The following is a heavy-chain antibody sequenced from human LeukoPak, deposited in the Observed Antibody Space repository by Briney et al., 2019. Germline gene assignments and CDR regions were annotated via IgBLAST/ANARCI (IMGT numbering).Heavy chain of an antibody. V-gene: IGHV4-59*01. CDR3: ARGGIRGYSAFDNLDF. D-gene: IGHD5-12*01. Sequence: PSETLSLTCAVSGASINDFYWTWIRQPPGKGLEWIGYVYYGGSTNYNPSLKSRVSMSVDTSKNQFSLTLTSVTVADTAFYYCARGGIRGYSAFDNLDFWGLGTHVTVSS. CDR1: GASINDFY. CDR2: VYYGGST. J-gene: IGHJ4*02.